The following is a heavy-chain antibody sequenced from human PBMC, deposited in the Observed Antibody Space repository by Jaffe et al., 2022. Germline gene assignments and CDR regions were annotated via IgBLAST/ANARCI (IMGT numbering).Heavy chain of an antibody. J-gene: IGHJ3*02. CDR3: ARDRGEQWLDDAFDI. CDR2: IKQDGSEK. CDR1: GFTFSSYW. V-gene: IGHV3-7*05. D-gene: IGHD6-19*01. Sequence: EVQLVESGGGLVQPGGSLRLSCAASGFTFSSYWMSWVRQAPGKGLEWVANIKQDGSEKYYVDSVKGRFTISRDNAKNSLYLQMNSLRAEDTAVYYCARDRGEQWLDDAFDIWGQGTMVTVSS.